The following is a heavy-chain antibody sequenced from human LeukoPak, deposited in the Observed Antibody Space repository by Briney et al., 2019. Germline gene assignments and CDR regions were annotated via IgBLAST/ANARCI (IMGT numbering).Heavy chain of an antibody. J-gene: IGHJ4*02. CDR1: GFTVSSNY. V-gene: IGHV3-66*01. D-gene: IGHD4-17*01. CDR3: AGDNGDYGPAFDY. Sequence: GGSLRLSCAASGFTVSSNYMSWVRQAPGKGLEWVSVIYSGGSTYYADSVKGRFTISRDNSKNTLYLQMNSLRAEDTAVYYCAGDNGDYGPAFDYWGQGTLVTVSS. CDR2: IYSGGST.